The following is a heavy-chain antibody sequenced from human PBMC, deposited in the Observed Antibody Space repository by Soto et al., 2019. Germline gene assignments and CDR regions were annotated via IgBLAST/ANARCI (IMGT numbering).Heavy chain of an antibody. V-gene: IGHV3-33*01. J-gene: IGHJ4*02. D-gene: IGHD3-22*01. CDR2: IWYDGSNK. Sequence: GGSLRLSCAASGFTFSSYGMHWVRQAPGKGLEWVAVIWYDGSNKYYADSVKGRFTISRDNSKNTLYLQMNSLRAEDTAVYYCALSYDSSGYYPLDYWGQGTLVTVSS. CDR3: ALSYDSSGYYPLDY. CDR1: GFTFSSYG.